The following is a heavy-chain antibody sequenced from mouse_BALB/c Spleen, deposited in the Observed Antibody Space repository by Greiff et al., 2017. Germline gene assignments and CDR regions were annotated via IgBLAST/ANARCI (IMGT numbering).Heavy chain of an antibody. CDR2: IYPYNGGT. D-gene: IGHD1-1*01. J-gene: IGHJ2*01. CDR3: ARYRLLRYFDY. Sequence: VQLQQSGPELVKPGASVKISCKASGYTFTDYNMHWVKQSHGKSLEWIGYIYPYNGGTGYNQKFKSKATLTVDNSSSTAYMELRSLTAEDSAVYYCARYRLLRYFDYWGQGTTLTVSS. V-gene: IGHV1S29*02. CDR1: GYTFTDYN.